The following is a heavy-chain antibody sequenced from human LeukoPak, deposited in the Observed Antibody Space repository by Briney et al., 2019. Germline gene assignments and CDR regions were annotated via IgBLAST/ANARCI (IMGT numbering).Heavy chain of an antibody. Sequence: SETLSLTCSVSGGSISTSGDYWGWIRQPPGKGLEWIGSMYYSGSTYYKPSLKSRVTIYVDTSKSQISLNLSSVTAADTAVYYCARQAIFWGVIAHFDNWGQGMSVTVSS. D-gene: IGHD3-16*01. J-gene: IGHJ4*02. V-gene: IGHV4-39*01. CDR2: MYYSGST. CDR1: GGSISTSGDY. CDR3: ARQAIFWGVIAHFDN.